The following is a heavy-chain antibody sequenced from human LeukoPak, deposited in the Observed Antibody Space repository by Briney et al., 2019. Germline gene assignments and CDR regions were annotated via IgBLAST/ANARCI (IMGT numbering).Heavy chain of an antibody. J-gene: IGHJ4*02. CDR1: GGSISSYY. CDR2: IYYSGST. Sequence: SETLSLTCTVSGGSISSYYWSWIRQPPGKGLEWIGYIYYSGSTNYNPSLKSRVTISVDTSKNQFSLQLNSVTPEDTAVYYCARWNHDMRYFDYWGQGTLVTVSS. D-gene: IGHD1-1*01. V-gene: IGHV4-59*12. CDR3: ARWNHDMRYFDY.